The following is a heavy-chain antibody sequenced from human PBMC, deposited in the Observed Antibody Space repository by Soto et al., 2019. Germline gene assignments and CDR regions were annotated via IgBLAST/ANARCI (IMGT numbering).Heavy chain of an antibody. CDR3: AKDRVGGTFYTPLGF. CDR2: ITYDGSNK. Sequence: GGSLRLSCQASGFNFDNYGMHWIRQAPGKGLEWVAVITYDGSNKYYADSVKGRFTISRDNSKNTLSLHLNTLKPEDTAVYHCAKDRVGGTFYTPLGFWGQGTLVTVSS. D-gene: IGHD1-7*01. CDR1: GFNFDNYG. V-gene: IGHV3-30*18. J-gene: IGHJ4*02.